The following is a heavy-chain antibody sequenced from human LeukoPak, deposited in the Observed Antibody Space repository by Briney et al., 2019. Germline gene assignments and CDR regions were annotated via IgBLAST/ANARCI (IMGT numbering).Heavy chain of an antibody. CDR2: FYYSGST. V-gene: IGHV4-61*01. J-gene: IGHJ4*02. D-gene: IGHD5-24*01. CDR3: AREPRIDGYNYGEFDY. CDR1: GGSVRSGSYS. Sequence: SETLSLTCTVSGGSVRSGSYSWSWIRQPPGKGLEWIGLFYYSGSTNYNPSLKRLVTISVDTSKNQFSLKLSSVTAADTAVYYCAREPRIDGYNYGEFDYWGQGTLVTVSS.